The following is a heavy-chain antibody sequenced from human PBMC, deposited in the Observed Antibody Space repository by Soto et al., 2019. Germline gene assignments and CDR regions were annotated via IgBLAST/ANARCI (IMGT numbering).Heavy chain of an antibody. Sequence: PGGSLRLSCAASGFTFSSYWMHWVRQAPGKGLEWLAVISYDANNKYYADFVKGRFSISRDNSKNTLYLQMDSLRAEDTALYYCAKAYAVPAATASFDYWGQGTLVTVSS. CDR2: ISYDANNK. J-gene: IGHJ4*02. CDR3: AKAYAVPAATASFDY. D-gene: IGHD2-2*01. CDR1: GFTFSSYW. V-gene: IGHV3-30*18.